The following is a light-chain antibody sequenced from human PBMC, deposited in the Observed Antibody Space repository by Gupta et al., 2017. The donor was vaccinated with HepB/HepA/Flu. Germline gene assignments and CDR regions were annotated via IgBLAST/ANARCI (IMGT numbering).Light chain of an antibody. Sequence: SYXLTQPPSVSVAXGKTARITWGGNNIGSKSVHWYQQKPGQAPVLVVYDDSDRPSGIPERFSGSNSGNTATLTISRVEAGDEADYYCQVWDSSSDHFVVFGGGTKLTVL. V-gene: IGLV3-21*03. CDR2: DDS. J-gene: IGLJ2*01. CDR3: QVWDSSSDHFVV. CDR1: NIGSKS.